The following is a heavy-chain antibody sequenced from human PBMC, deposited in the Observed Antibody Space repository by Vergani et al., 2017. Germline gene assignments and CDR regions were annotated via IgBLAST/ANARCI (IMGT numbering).Heavy chain of an antibody. CDR2: ISGSGGST. Sequence: EVQLVESGGGLVKPGGSLRLSCAASGFTFSSYAMSWVRQAPGKGLEWVSAISGSGGSTYYADSVKGRFTISRDNSKNTLYLQMNSLRAEDTAVYYCAKGQEYYDILTGYYGGYYFDYWGQGTLVTVSS. J-gene: IGHJ4*02. CDR3: AKGQEYYDILTGYYGGYYFDY. CDR1: GFTFSSYA. V-gene: IGHV3-23*04. D-gene: IGHD3-9*01.